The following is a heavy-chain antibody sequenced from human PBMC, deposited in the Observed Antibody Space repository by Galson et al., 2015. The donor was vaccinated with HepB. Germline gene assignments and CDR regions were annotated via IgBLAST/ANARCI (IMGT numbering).Heavy chain of an antibody. J-gene: IGHJ6*03. CDR1: GGSISRYY. CDR2: IYSSGST. V-gene: IGHV4-4*07. Sequence: SETLSLTCTVSGGSISRYYWSWIRQPAGVGLEWLGRIYSSGSTNYNPSLKRRVTMSVETSKNQFFLKLSSVTAADTAVYYCAKLSGHISMFRGIIPHHYYHYMDVWGRGTTVTVSS. CDR3: AKLSGHISMFRGIIPHHYYHYMDV. D-gene: IGHD3-10*01.